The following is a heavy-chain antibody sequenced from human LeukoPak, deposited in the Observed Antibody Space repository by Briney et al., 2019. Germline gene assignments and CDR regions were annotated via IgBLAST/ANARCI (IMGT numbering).Heavy chain of an antibody. V-gene: IGHV3-7*01. CDR3: ARDQGYSSSWYEFSYYYYYYMDV. Sequence: GGSLRLSCAASGFTFSNAWMSWVRQAPGKGLEWVANIKQDGSEKYYVDSVKGRFTISRDNAKNSLYLQMNSLRAEDTAVYYCARDQGYSSSWYEFSYYYYYYMDVWGKGTTVTVSS. CDR2: IKQDGSEK. J-gene: IGHJ6*03. CDR1: GFTFSNAW. D-gene: IGHD6-13*01.